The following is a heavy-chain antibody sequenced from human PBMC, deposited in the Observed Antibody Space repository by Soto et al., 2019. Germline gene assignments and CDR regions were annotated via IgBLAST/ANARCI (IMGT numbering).Heavy chain of an antibody. V-gene: IGHV1-18*01. CDR1: GYTFTSYG. D-gene: IGHD5-12*01. Sequence: QVQLVQSGGEVKKPGASVKLSCTASGYTFTSYGISWVRQAPGQGLEWMGWISAYNGKTNYAQNVQGRVTMTTDTSTRTVYMDLRSLRSDDTAVYYCARGGDVNYYHGMEVWGQGTTVTVSS. CDR3: ARGGDVNYYHGMEV. CDR2: ISAYNGKT. J-gene: IGHJ6*02.